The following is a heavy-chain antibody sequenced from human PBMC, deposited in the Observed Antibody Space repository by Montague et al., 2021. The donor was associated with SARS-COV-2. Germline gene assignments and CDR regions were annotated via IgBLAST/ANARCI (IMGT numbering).Heavy chain of an antibody. Sequence: SLRLSCAASGFTFSSYEMNWVRQAPGKGLEWVSYISRSGSIIYYADSVKGRFTISRDNAKNSLYLQMNSLRAEDTAVYYCAREYIEAAGHGNDYWGQGTLVTVSP. V-gene: IGHV3-48*03. CDR1: GFTFSSYE. J-gene: IGHJ4*02. CDR2: ISRSGSII. D-gene: IGHD6-13*01. CDR3: AREYIEAAGHGNDY.